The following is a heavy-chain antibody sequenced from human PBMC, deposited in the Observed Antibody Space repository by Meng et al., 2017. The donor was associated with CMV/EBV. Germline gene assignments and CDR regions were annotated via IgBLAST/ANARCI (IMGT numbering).Heavy chain of an antibody. D-gene: IGHD3-22*01. Sequence: QAPVQESGPGLGKPSETLSLTCTVSGGSISSYYWSWIRQPAGKGLEWIGRIYTSGSTNYNPSLKSRVTMSVDTSKNQFSLKLSSVTAADTAVYYCARGGLYYYDSSGHFDYWGQGTLVTVSS. V-gene: IGHV4-4*07. CDR2: IYTSGST. J-gene: IGHJ4*02. CDR1: GGSISSYY. CDR3: ARGGLYYYDSSGHFDY.